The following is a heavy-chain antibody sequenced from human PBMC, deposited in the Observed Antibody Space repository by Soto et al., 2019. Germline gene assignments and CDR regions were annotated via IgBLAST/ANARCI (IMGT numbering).Heavy chain of an antibody. J-gene: IGHJ6*02. CDR3: AKDLSREVATTTKMYYHYGMVV. D-gene: IGHD5-12*01. Sequence: QVQLVESGGGVVQPGRSLRLSCAAYGFAFRSYVMHWIRQAPGKGLEWVAIISYDGSNKYYVNSVKGRFTISRDNSNNTLYLQMNSLRAEDTAIYYCAKDLSREVATTTKMYYHYGMVVWGQGTTVTVSS. CDR1: GFAFRSYV. CDR2: ISYDGSNK. V-gene: IGHV3-30*18.